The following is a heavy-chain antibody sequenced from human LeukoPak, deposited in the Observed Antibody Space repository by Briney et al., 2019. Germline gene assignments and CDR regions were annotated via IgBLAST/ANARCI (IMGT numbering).Heavy chain of an antibody. V-gene: IGHV1-24*01. D-gene: IGHD2-2*01. CDR3: AAASPKTQYYYYYYGMDV. CDR1: GYTLTELS. Sequence: ASVKVSCKVSGYTLTELSMHWVRQAPGKGLEWMGGFDPEDGETIYAQKFQGRVTMTEDTSTDTAYMELSSLGSEDTAVYYCAAASPKTQYYYYYYGMDVWGQGTTVTVSS. J-gene: IGHJ6*02. CDR2: FDPEDGET.